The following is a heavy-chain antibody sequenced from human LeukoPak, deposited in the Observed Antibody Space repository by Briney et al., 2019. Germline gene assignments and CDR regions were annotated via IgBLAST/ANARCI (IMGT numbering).Heavy chain of an antibody. D-gene: IGHD1-26*01. CDR2: IYSGGST. J-gene: IGHJ4*02. CDR1: GFTVSSNY. V-gene: IGHV3-53*04. Sequence: TGGSLRLSCAASGFTVSSNYMSWVRQAPGKGLEWVSAIYSGGSTYYADSVKGRFTISRHNSKNTLYLQMNSLRAEDTAVYYCARGDSGSYLYWGQGTLVTVSS. CDR3: ARGDSGSYLY.